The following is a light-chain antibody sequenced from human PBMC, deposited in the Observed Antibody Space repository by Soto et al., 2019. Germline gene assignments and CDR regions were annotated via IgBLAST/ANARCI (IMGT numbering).Light chain of an antibody. V-gene: IGKV3-15*01. Sequence: EIVMTQSPATLSVSPGERATLSCRANQSVASDFAWYQQKHGQAPTLLIYYASTRASGVPARFRGRGSGTECTLTISSLQSEDFAVYYCQQDNYWPQTFGQGTKVEI. CDR2: YAS. CDR3: QQDNYWPQT. J-gene: IGKJ1*01. CDR1: QSVASD.